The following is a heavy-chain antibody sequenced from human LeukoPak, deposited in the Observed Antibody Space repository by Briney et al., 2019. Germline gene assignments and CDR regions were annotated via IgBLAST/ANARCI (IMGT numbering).Heavy chain of an antibody. Sequence: GGSLRLSCAASGFTFSSYAMHWVRQAPGKGLEWAAVISYDGSNKYYADSVKGRFTISRDNSKNTLYLQMNSLRAEDTAVYYCANSLEMATIDSGGAFDIWGQGTMVTVSS. V-gene: IGHV3-30*04. D-gene: IGHD5-24*01. CDR1: GFTFSSYA. J-gene: IGHJ3*02. CDR3: ANSLEMATIDSGGAFDI. CDR2: ISYDGSNK.